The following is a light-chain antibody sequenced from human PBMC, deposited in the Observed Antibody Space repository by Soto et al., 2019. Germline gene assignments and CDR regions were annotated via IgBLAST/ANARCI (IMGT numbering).Light chain of an antibody. CDR1: QNVASY. J-gene: IGKJ4*01. CDR2: ATS. CDR3: QQTYNTPLT. Sequence: DIQMTQSPSSLSASVGDKVTMTFRASQNVASYLNWYQQKLGTAPKVLIYATSTLKTGVPSRFSGSGSGTEFILTITSLQPEDFATYYCQQTYNTPLTFGGGAKVDI. V-gene: IGKV1-39*01.